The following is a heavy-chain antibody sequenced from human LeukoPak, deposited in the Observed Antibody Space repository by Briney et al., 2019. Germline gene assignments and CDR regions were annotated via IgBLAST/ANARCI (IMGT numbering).Heavy chain of an antibody. J-gene: IGHJ3*02. CDR2: INPNSGGT. D-gene: IGHD3-10*01. CDR1: GYTFTGYY. CDR3: ARDLVRVGGSGSYYNEQLYYDAFDI. V-gene: IGHV1-2*02. Sequence: ASVKVSCKASGYTFTGYYMHWVRQAPGQGLEWMGWINPNSGGTNYAQKFQGRVTMTRDTSISTAYMELSSLRSEDTAVYYCARDLVRVGGSGSYYNEQLYYDAFDIWGQGTMVTVSS.